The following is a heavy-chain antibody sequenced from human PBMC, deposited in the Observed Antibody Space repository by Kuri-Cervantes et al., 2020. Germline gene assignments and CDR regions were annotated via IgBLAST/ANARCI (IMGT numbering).Heavy chain of an antibody. Sequence: GESLKISCAASGFTFSGYAMHRVRQAPGKGLEWVAVIWYDGSNKYYADSVKGRFTISRDNSKNTLYLQMNSLRAEDTAVYYCAKDLLPYDSSGYDYWGQGTLVTVSS. CDR3: AKDLLPYDSSGYDY. V-gene: IGHV3-33*06. J-gene: IGHJ4*02. D-gene: IGHD3-22*01. CDR1: GFTFSGYA. CDR2: IWYDGSNK.